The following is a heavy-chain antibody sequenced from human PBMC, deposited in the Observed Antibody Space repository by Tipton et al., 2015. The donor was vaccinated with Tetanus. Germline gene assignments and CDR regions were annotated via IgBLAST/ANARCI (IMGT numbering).Heavy chain of an antibody. Sequence: TLSLTCTVSGGSVSSGNYFWTWIRQSPGKGLEWIGEIHPSGITDYNPSLKSRVIISVDTSKNQFSLKLSSVTAADSALYFCGRGTDAYKSGNYWGQGTLVTVSS. D-gene: IGHD5-24*01. CDR3: GRGTDAYKSGNY. V-gene: IGHV4-61*01. CDR2: IHPSGIT. CDR1: GGSVSSGNYF. J-gene: IGHJ4*01.